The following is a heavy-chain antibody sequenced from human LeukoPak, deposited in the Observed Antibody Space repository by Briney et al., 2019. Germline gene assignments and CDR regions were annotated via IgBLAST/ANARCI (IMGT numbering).Heavy chain of an antibody. CDR2: ISSSSSYT. CDR3: ARVGYGSGSYSFDY. CDR1: GFTFSTYG. J-gene: IGHJ4*02. D-gene: IGHD3-10*01. V-gene: IGHV3-21*05. Sequence: GGSLRLSCAASGFTFSTYGMHWIRQAPGKGLEGVSYISSSSSYTNYADSVKGRFTISRDNAKNSLYLQMNSLRAEDTAVYYCARVGYGSGSYSFDYWGQGTPVTVSS.